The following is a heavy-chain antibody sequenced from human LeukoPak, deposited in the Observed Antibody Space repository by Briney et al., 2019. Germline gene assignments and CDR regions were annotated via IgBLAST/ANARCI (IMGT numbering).Heavy chain of an antibody. D-gene: IGHD3-16*01. CDR3: ANEHGG. CDR2: ISPASGAT. V-gene: IGHV1-2*02. J-gene: IGHJ4*02. CDR1: GYTFTGSY. Sequence: ASVKVSCKASGYTFTGSYMHWVRQAPGQGFEWIGWISPASGATKYAQNFQGRFTLATDTSITTAYMELSSLTSDDTASYYCANEHGGWGQGTPVTVSS.